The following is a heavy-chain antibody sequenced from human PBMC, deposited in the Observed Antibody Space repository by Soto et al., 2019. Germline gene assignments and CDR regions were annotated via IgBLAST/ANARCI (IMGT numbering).Heavy chain of an antibody. Sequence: QVQLVQSGAEVKKPGASVKVSCKAFGYTFTNYARHWVRQAPGQRLEWMGWINAGNGNRKYSQKFQGRVTITRDTSASASYMELSSLRSEDTAVYYCARGMYTIDYWGQGTLVTVSS. CDR1: GYTFTNYA. D-gene: IGHD1-1*01. CDR2: INAGNGNR. J-gene: IGHJ4*02. V-gene: IGHV1-3*01. CDR3: ARGMYTIDY.